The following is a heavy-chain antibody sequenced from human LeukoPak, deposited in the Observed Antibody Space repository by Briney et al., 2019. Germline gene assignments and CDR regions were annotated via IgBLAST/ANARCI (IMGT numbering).Heavy chain of an antibody. CDR1: GFTFSSYG. CDR3: ARDRLTGPCGGISCYPYNWFGP. Sequence: GGSLRLSCAASGFTFSSYGMHWVRQAPGKGLEWLSYIGSSGTPIYYADSVKGRFTISRDNAKNSLYLQMNSLRAEDTAVYYCARDRLTGPCGGISCYPYNWFGPWGQGTLVTVSS. V-gene: IGHV3-48*04. J-gene: IGHJ5*02. CDR2: IGSSGTPI. D-gene: IGHD2-15*01.